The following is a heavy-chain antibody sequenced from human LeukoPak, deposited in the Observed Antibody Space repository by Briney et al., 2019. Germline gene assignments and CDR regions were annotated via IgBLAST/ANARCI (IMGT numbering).Heavy chain of an antibody. Sequence: SETLSLTCTVSGGSINSNNFYWAWIRQPPGKGLEWIATIFYSGSIYYNLSLKSRVTISIDTSNNQFSLRLSSVTAADTAVYYCARVSTVTTMPFDYWGQGALVTVSS. CDR2: IFYSGSI. J-gene: IGHJ4*02. CDR1: GGSINSNNFY. V-gene: IGHV4-39*07. CDR3: ARVSTVTTMPFDY. D-gene: IGHD4-17*01.